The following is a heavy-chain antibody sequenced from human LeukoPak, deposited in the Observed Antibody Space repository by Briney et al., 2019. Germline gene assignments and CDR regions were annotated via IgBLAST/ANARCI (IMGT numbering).Heavy chain of an antibody. CDR1: GCSISSYY. V-gene: IGHV4-59*01. CDR2: IYYSGST. J-gene: IGHJ6*03. Sequence: SETLSLTCTVSGCSISSYYWSWIRQPPGKGLEWIGYIYYSGSTNDNPSLKSRVTISVDTSKNLFSLKLSSVTAADTAVYYCATTLGYCSGGSCLLPYYYYYMDVWGKGTTVTVSS. D-gene: IGHD2-15*01. CDR3: ATTLGYCSGGSCLLPYYYYYMDV.